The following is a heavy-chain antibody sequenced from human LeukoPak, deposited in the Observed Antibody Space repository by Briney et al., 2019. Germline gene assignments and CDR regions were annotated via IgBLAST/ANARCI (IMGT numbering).Heavy chain of an antibody. D-gene: IGHD1-26*01. CDR3: ARSRGIWSGSYYVFDY. J-gene: IGHJ4*02. Sequence: SQTLSLTCAISGDSVSSNSAAWNWIRQSPSRGLEWLGRTYYRSKWYNDYAVSVKSRITINPDTSKNQFSLQLNSVTPEDTAVYYCARSRGIWSGSYYVFDYWGQGTLVTVSS. CDR1: GDSVSSNSAA. V-gene: IGHV6-1*01. CDR2: TYYRSKWYN.